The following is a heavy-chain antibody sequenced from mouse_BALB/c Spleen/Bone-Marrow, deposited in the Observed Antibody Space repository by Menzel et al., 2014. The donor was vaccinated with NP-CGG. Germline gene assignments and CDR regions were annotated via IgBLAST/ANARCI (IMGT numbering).Heavy chain of an antibody. V-gene: IGHV5-6-3*01. J-gene: IGHJ3*01. CDR1: GFTFSSYG. CDR3: AREDYDWFAY. D-gene: IGHD2-4*01. Sequence: EVNVVESGGGLVQPGGSLELSCAASGFTFSSYGMSWVRQTPDKRLELVATINSNGGSTYYPDSVKGRFTISRDNAKNTLYLQMSSLKSEGTAMYYCAREDYDWFAYWGQGTLVTVSA. CDR2: INSNGGST.